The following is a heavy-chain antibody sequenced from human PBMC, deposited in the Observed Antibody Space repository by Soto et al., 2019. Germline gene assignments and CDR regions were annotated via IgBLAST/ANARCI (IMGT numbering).Heavy chain of an antibody. Sequence: EVQLVESGGGLVQPEGSLRLSCAASGFTFSNHYMDWVRQAPGKGLEWVGGIKNKANSYTTEYAAPVKGRFIISRDDSKDTVYLQMNRLETDDTAVYYCARDIRGSSRTSDYGGQGILVTVSS. D-gene: IGHD3-10*01. CDR2: IKNKANSYTT. V-gene: IGHV3-72*01. CDR3: ARDIRGSSRTSDY. CDR1: GFTFSNHY. J-gene: IGHJ4*02.